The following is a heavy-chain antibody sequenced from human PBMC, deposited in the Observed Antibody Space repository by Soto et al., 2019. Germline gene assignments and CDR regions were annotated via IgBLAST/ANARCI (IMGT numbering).Heavy chain of an antibody. CDR2: IYYSGST. CDR1: GGSISSGDYY. Sequence: QVQLQESGPGLVKPSQTLSLTCTVSGGSISSGDYYWSWIRQPPGKGLEWIGYIYYSGSTYYNPSLKSRVTISVDTCKNQFSLKLSSVTAADTAVYYCASNYDYVWGSYRYTSDYWGQGTLVTVSS. J-gene: IGHJ4*02. D-gene: IGHD3-16*02. CDR3: ASNYDYVWGSYRYTSDY. V-gene: IGHV4-30-4*01.